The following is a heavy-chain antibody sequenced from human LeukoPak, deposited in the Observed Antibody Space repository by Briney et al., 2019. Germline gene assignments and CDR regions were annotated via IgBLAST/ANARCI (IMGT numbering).Heavy chain of an antibody. CDR2: ISGRGGST. CDR3: AKGGGGSYLDYFDY. CDR1: GFTFSSYA. Sequence: PGGSLRLSCAASGFTFSSYAMSWVRQAPGKGLEWGSAISGRGGSTYYADSVKGRFTISRDNSKNTLYLQMNSLSAEDTAVYYCAKGGGGSYLDYFDYWGQGTLVTVSS. D-gene: IGHD1-26*01. V-gene: IGHV3-23*01. J-gene: IGHJ4*02.